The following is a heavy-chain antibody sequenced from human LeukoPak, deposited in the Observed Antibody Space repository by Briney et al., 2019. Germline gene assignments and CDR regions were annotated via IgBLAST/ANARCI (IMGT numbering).Heavy chain of an antibody. V-gene: IGHV1-46*01. CDR3: AGGYYYDTSGYYY. CDR1: GYSFTTYY. Sequence: GVSVKVSCKASGYSFTTYYMHWVRQAPGQGLEWMGIINPSGGSTSYAQTFQGRVTMTRDTSTSTVYMELSNLRSEDTAVYYCAGGYYYDTSGYYYWGQGTLVTVSS. D-gene: IGHD3-22*01. J-gene: IGHJ4*02. CDR2: INPSGGST.